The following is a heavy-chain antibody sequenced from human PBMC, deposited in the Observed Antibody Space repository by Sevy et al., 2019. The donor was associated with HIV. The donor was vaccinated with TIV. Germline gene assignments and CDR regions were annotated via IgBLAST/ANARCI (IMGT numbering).Heavy chain of an antibody. D-gene: IGHD1-1*01. J-gene: IGHJ4*02. Sequence: SETLSLTCSVSGGAISSYFWTWVGQSPGKGLEWIGNIYFTGNTDYSPSLKSRVTLSLDTSKSHFSLILNSVTAADTAVYYCARDSTTRPRVLDYWGQGTLVTVSS. V-gene: IGHV4-59*01. CDR2: IYFTGNT. CDR3: ARDSTTRPRVLDY. CDR1: GGAISSYF.